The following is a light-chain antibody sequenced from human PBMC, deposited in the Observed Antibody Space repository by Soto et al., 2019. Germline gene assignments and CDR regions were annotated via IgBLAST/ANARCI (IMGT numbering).Light chain of an antibody. J-gene: IGKJ5*01. CDR1: QSVSSH. CDR2: DAS. V-gene: IGKV3D-15*01. Sequence: EIVLTQSPATLSLSPGERATLSCRASQSVSSHLAWYQQKPGQAPRLLIYDASNRATGIPARFTGSGSGTEFILTITSLQSEDFAVYYCQQYNNWPPITFGQGTRLEIK. CDR3: QQYNNWPPIT.